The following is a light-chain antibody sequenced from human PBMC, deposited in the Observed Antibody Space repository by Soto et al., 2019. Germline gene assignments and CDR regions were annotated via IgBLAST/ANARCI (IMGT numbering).Light chain of an antibody. CDR3: QHYSNWPPT. Sequence: EVVMTQSPATLSVSPGERVTLSCRASESVHRNLAWYQQKPGQGPSLLIYYASTRATGVPDRFTGSGSGTEFTLTISCLQSADFGVYHCQHYSNWPPTFGPGTKVEIK. CDR2: YAS. J-gene: IGKJ3*01. V-gene: IGKV3-15*01. CDR1: ESVHRN.